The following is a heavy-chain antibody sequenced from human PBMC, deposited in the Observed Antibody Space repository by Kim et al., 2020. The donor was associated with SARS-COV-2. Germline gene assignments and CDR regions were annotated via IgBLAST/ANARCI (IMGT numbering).Heavy chain of an antibody. V-gene: IGHV3-21*01. J-gene: IGHJ5*02. CDR2: ISSSSSYI. D-gene: IGHD3-10*01. CDR1: GFTFSSYS. Sequence: GGSLRLSCAASGFTFSSYSMNWVRQAPGKGLEWVSSISSSSSYIYYADSVKGRFTISRDNAKNSLYLQMNSLRAEDTAVYYCARDPYYYGSGRLNWFDPWGQGTLVTVSS. CDR3: ARDPYYYGSGRLNWFDP.